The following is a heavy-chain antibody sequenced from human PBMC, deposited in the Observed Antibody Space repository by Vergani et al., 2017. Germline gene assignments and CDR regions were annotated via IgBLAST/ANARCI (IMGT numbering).Heavy chain of an antibody. CDR3: ARSQGDCSSTSCYRPPV. CDR2: ISSSSSTI. V-gene: IGHV3-48*01. Sequence: EVQLVESGGGLVQPGGPLRLSCAASGFTFSSYSMNWVRQAPGKGLEWVSYISSSSSTIYYADSVKGRFTISRDNAKNSLYLQMNSLRAEDTAVYYCARSQGDCSSTSCYRPPVWGQGTLVTVSS. CDR1: GFTFSSYS. J-gene: IGHJ4*02. D-gene: IGHD2-2*01.